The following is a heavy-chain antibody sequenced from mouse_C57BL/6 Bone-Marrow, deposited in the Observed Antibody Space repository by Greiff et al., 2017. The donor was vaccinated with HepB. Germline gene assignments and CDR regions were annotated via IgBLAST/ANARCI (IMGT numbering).Heavy chain of an antibody. Sequence: QVQLQQPGPELVKPGASVKLSCKASGYTFTSYWMHWVKQRPGQGLEWIGNINPSNGGTNYNEKFKSKATLTVDKSSSTAYMQLSSLTSEDSAVYYCAREGPITTVVARNFDYWGQGTTLTVSS. CDR1: GYTFTSYW. J-gene: IGHJ2*01. D-gene: IGHD1-1*01. CDR2: INPSNGGT. V-gene: IGHV1-53*01. CDR3: AREGPITTVVARNFDY.